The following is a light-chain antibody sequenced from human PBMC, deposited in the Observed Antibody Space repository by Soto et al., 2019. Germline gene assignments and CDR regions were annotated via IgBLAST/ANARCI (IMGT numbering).Light chain of an antibody. V-gene: IGLV2-14*03. CDR3: FSHTTMHTYV. CDR1: SSDIGAYNY. CDR2: DVG. J-gene: IGLJ1*01. Sequence: QSALTQPASVSECPGQSITISCTGTSSDIGAYNYVSWYQQHPGKAPKLMIYDVGYRPSGVSNRFSGSKSGNTASLTISGLLAEDEADYYCFSHTTMHTYVFGSGTKVTVL.